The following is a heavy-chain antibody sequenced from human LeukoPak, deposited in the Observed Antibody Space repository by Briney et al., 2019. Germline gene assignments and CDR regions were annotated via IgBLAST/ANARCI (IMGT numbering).Heavy chain of an antibody. CDR1: GGSISSYY. Sequence: SETLSLTCTVSGGSISSYYWSCIRQPPGKGLEWIGYIYYSGSTNYNPSLKSRVTISVDTSKNQFSLKLSSVTAADTAVYYCARDTVTGTTPGTFDYWGQGTLVTVSS. CDR3: ARDTVTGTTPGTFDY. D-gene: IGHD1-20*01. CDR2: IYYSGST. V-gene: IGHV4-59*01. J-gene: IGHJ4*02.